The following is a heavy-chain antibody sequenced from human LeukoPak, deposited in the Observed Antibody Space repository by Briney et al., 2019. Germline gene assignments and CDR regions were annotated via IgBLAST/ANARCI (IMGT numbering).Heavy chain of an antibody. J-gene: IGHJ6*03. CDR2: INHSGGT. V-gene: IGHV4-34*01. CDR1: GGSFSGYY. CDR3: ARGFLGWLPRRDYYYYCMDV. Sequence: SETLSLTCAVYGGSFSGYYWSWIRQPPGKGLEWMGEINHSGGTNYNPSLKRRVTISVDTSKNQFSLKLSSVTAADTAVYYCARGFLGWLPRRDYYYYCMDVWGKGTTVTISS. D-gene: IGHD3/OR15-3a*01.